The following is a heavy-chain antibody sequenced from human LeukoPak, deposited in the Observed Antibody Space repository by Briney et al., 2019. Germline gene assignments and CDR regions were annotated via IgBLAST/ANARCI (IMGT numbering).Heavy chain of an antibody. CDR1: GDSITNHY. J-gene: IGHJ4*02. Sequence: MPSETLSLTCIVSGDSITNHYWSLIWRPPGKGLEWIGYIYYNGIINYNPSLKSRVTISVDTSRNQFSMKLNSVTAADTAVYYCAGSGGLANTGAVFDYWGQGTLVTVSS. CDR3: AGSGGLANTGAVFDY. V-gene: IGHV4-59*11. D-gene: IGHD3-10*01. CDR2: IYYNGII.